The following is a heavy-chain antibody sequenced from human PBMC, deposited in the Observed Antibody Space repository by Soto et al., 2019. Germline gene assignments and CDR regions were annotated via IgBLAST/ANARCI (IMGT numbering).Heavy chain of an antibody. CDR1: GGTFSSYA. J-gene: IGHJ6*02. D-gene: IGHD2-2*01. CDR2: IIPIFGTA. CDR3: ATTYCSSTSCFGYYGMDV. V-gene: IGHV1-69*13. Sequence: GASVKVSCKASGGTFSSYAISWVRQAPGQGLEWMGGIIPIFGTANYAQKFQGRVTITADESTSTAYMELSSLRSEDTAVYYYATTYCSSTSCFGYYGMDVWGQGTTVTVSS.